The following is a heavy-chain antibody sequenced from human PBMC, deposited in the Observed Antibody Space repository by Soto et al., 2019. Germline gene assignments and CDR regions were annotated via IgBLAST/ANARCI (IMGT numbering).Heavy chain of an antibody. V-gene: IGHV3-30*18. CDR3: AKDRGDYGDYDIDY. CDR1: GFTFSSYG. CDR2: ISYDGSNK. D-gene: IGHD4-17*01. J-gene: IGHJ4*02. Sequence: GGSLRLSCAASGFTFSSYGMHWVRQAPGKGLEWVAVISYDGSNKYYADSVKGRFTISRDNSKNTLYLQMNSLRAEDTAVYYCAKDRGDYGDYDIDYWGQGTLVTVSS.